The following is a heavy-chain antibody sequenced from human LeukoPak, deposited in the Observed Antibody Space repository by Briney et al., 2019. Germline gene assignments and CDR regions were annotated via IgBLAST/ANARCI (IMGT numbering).Heavy chain of an antibody. J-gene: IGHJ4*02. CDR1: GFTFRSYA. Sequence: GGSLRLSCAASGFTFRSYAMHWVRQAPGKGLEWVAKINQDGTEKAYVDSVRGRFTISRDNAKNSLFLQMNSLRAEDTAVYYCARGPLIAAAGTWWGQGTPVTVSS. V-gene: IGHV3-7*03. CDR3: ARGPLIAAAGTW. D-gene: IGHD6-13*01. CDR2: INQDGTEK.